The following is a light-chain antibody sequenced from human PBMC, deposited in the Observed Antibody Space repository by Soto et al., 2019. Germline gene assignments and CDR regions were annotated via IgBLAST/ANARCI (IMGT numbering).Light chain of an antibody. CDR3: SSYTTSNTRQIV. CDR2: DVS. CDR1: NSDVVGYNY. J-gene: IGLJ1*01. V-gene: IGLV2-14*03. Sequence: QSALTQPASVSGSPGQSINISCTGTNSDVVGYNYVSWYQHHPGKAPKLIIYDVSNRPSGFSNPFSGSKSGNTASLTISGLQLEDEADYYCSSYTTSNTRQIVFGTGTKVTVL.